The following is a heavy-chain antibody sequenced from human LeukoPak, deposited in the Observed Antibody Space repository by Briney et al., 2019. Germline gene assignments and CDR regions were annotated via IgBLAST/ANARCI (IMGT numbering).Heavy chain of an antibody. CDR1: GFTFSSYS. D-gene: IGHD3-3*01. CDR3: ARDQTAEVDKSYYDFWSGYYTGFDY. J-gene: IGHJ4*02. V-gene: IGHV3-23*01. Sequence: GGSLRLSCAASGFTFSSYSMNWVRQAPGKGLEWVSGISGSGYKTYYADSVKGRFTISRDNSKNTLYLQMNSLRAEDTAVYYCARDQTAEVDKSYYDFWSGYYTGFDYWGQGTLVTVSS. CDR2: ISGSGYKT.